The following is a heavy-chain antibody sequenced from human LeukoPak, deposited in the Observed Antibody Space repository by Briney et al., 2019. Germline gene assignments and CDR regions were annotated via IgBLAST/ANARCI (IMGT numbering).Heavy chain of an antibody. CDR2: TYYSGST. J-gene: IGHJ4*02. CDR3: ARVNRGYCSSTSCRGVFDY. CDR1: GGSISSYY. D-gene: IGHD2-2*01. Sequence: SGTLSLTCTVSGGSISSYYWSWIRQPPGKGLEWIGYTYYSGSTNYNPSLKSRVTISVDTSKNQFSLKLSSVTAADTAVYYCARVNRGYCSSTSCRGVFDYWGQGTLVTVSS. V-gene: IGHV4-59*01.